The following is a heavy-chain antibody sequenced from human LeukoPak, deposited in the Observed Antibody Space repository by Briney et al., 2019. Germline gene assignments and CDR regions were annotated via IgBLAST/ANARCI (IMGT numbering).Heavy chain of an antibody. CDR2: IYTSGST. Sequence: PSETLSLTCTVSGGSISSYYWSWIRQPSGKGLEWIGRIYTSGSTNYNPSLKSRVTMSVDTSKNQFSLKLSPVTAADTAVYYCARASGWYLGNWFDPWGQGTLVTVSS. CDR1: GGSISSYY. J-gene: IGHJ5*02. V-gene: IGHV4-4*07. D-gene: IGHD6-19*01. CDR3: ARASGWYLGNWFDP.